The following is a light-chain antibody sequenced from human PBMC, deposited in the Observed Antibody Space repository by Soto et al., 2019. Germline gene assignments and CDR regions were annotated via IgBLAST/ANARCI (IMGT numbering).Light chain of an antibody. J-gene: IGKJ4*01. Sequence: DIVMTQSPDSLAVSLGERATINCKSSQSVLYSSNNKNYLAWYQQKPRQPPKLLINWASTRESGVPDRFSGSGSGTDFTLTISSLQAEDVAVYYCQQYYNTPLTFGGGTKV. CDR2: WAS. V-gene: IGKV4-1*01. CDR1: QSVLYSSNNKNY. CDR3: QQYYNTPLT.